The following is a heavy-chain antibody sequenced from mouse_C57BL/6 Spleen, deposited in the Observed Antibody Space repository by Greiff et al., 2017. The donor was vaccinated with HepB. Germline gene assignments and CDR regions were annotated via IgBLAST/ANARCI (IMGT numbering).Heavy chain of an antibody. CDR1: GFTFSDYG. CDR2: ISSGSSTI. D-gene: IGHD1-1*01. Sequence: DVMLVESGGGLVKPGGSLKLSCAASGFTFSDYGMHWVRQAPEKGLEWVAYISSGSSTIYYADTVKGRFTISRDNAKNTLFLQMTSLRSEDTAMYYCARRFSGSSPYYFDYWGQGTTLTVSS. V-gene: IGHV5-17*01. CDR3: ARRFSGSSPYYFDY. J-gene: IGHJ2*01.